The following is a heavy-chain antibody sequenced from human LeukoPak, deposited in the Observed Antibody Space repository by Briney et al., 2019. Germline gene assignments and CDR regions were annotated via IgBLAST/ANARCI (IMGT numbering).Heavy chain of an antibody. CDR1: GYTFTGYY. J-gene: IGHJ5*02. CDR3: ARDEGGDIVVVPAADTVNNWFDP. CDR2: INPNSGGT. D-gene: IGHD2-2*01. Sequence: ASVKVSCKASGYTFTGYYMHWVRQAPGQGLEWMGWINPNSGGTNYAQKFQDRVTMTRDTSISTAYMELSRLRSDDTAVYYCARDEGGDIVVVPAADTVNNWFDPWGQGTLVTVSS. V-gene: IGHV1-2*02.